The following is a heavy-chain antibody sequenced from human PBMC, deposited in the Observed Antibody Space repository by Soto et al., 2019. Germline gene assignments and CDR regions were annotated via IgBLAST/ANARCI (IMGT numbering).Heavy chain of an antibody. CDR3: ASIDRRSYHPSSGPKYNWFDP. CDR2: VIPIIGIA. J-gene: IGHJ5*02. Sequence: SVLISCERDGGAFSSYNMSWRRQAPGQGLNWVGRVIPIIGIANYAQKFQGRVTITADKSTSTAYMELSSLRSEDTAVYYCASIDRRSYHPSSGPKYNWFDPWGQGTLVTVSS. V-gene: IGHV1-69*02. D-gene: IGHD1-26*01. CDR1: GGAFSSYN.